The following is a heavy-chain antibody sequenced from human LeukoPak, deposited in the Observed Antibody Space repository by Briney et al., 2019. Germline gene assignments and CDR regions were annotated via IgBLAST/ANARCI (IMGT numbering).Heavy chain of an antibody. V-gene: IGHV1-69*05. CDR1: GDTFSSYA. Sequence: TSVKVSCKASGDTFSSYAISWVRQAPGQGLEWMGGIIPIFGTANYAQKFQGRVTITTDESTSTAYMELSSLRSEDTAVYYCARELWSGGKDYWGQGTLVTVSS. CDR2: IIPIFGTA. D-gene: IGHD3-3*01. CDR3: ARELWSGGKDY. J-gene: IGHJ4*02.